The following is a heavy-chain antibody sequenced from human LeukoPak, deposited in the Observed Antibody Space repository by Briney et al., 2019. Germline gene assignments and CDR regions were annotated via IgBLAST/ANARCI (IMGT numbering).Heavy chain of an antibody. J-gene: IGHJ4*02. CDR2: IYHTGST. V-gene: IGHV4-38-2*01. Sequence: SGTLSLTCAVSGYSISSGYYWGWVRQSPGKGLEWIGGIYHTGSTYYNPSLKSRVTISVDTSKNHFSLRLSSVTAADTAVYYCVRHPLAACSFDYWGQGTLVTVSS. CDR1: GYSISSGYY. CDR3: VRHPLAACSFDY. D-gene: IGHD6-6*01.